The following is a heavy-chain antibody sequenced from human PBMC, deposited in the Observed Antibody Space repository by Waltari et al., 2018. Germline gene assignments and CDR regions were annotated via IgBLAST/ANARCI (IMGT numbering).Heavy chain of an antibody. V-gene: IGHV1-69*04. J-gene: IGHJ5*02. CDR1: GGTFSSYA. CDR2: IIPSLGIA. D-gene: IGHD3-3*01. Sequence: QVQLVQSGAEVKKPGSSVKVSCKASGGTFSSYAISWVRQAPGQGLEWMGRIIPSLGIANCAQKFQGRVTITADKSTSTAYMELSSLRSEDTAVYYCVRGRRAFGVAFDPWGQGTLVTVSS. CDR3: VRGRRAFGVAFDP.